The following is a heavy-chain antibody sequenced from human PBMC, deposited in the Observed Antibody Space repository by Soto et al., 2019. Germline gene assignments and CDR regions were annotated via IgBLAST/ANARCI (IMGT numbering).Heavy chain of an antibody. Sequence: SETLSLTCSVSGGSITIGNYYWNWIRQYPGKGLEWIGHIYYSGTTYYTPSLKSRVSISMDTSQSQFSLKLTSVTAADTAIYYCVGWCTGNECANWFDPWGQGILVTVSS. CDR3: VGWCTGNECANWFDP. J-gene: IGHJ5*02. CDR1: GGSITIGNYY. V-gene: IGHV4-31*03. CDR2: IYYSGTT. D-gene: IGHD2-21*01.